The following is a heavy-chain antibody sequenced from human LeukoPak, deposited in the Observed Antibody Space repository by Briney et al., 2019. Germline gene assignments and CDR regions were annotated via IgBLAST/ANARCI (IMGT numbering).Heavy chain of an antibody. CDR3: ARSITIFGVSPYYYYYGMDV. Sequence: SETLSLTCAVYGGSFSGYYWSWIRQPPGKGLEWIGEINHSGSTNYNPSLKSRVTISVDTSKNQFSLKLSSVTAADTAVYYCARSITIFGVSPYYYYYGMDVWGQGTTVTVSS. CDR2: INHSGST. D-gene: IGHD3-3*01. CDR1: GGSFSGYY. V-gene: IGHV4-34*01. J-gene: IGHJ6*02.